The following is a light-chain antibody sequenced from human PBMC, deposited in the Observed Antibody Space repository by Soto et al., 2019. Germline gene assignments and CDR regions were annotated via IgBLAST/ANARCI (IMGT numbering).Light chain of an antibody. J-gene: IGKJ1*01. V-gene: IGKV3-20*01. CDR2: GAS. CDR3: QQYGSSPRT. CDR1: QSVSSSY. Sequence: EIVLTQSPGTLSLSPGERATLSCRASQSVSSSYLAWYQQKPGQAPRLLIYGASSRATGIPDRFSGSGSGTDFTLTISRLEPEDFALYSCQQYGSSPRTFGQGTKVEI.